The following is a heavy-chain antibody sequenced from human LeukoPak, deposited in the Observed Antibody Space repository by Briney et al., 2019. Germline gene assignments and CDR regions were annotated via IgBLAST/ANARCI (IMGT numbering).Heavy chain of an antibody. Sequence: GGSLRLSCAASGFTVSNKYMTWVRQAPGKGLEWVSLIYSDGRTYYADSVKGRFTISRNNSKNTLYLQMNSLRAEDTAVYYCAKDPMTTVTTTAYWGQGTLVTVSS. V-gene: IGHV3-53*01. D-gene: IGHD4-17*01. CDR3: AKDPMTTVTTTAY. CDR2: IYSDGRT. CDR1: GFTVSNKY. J-gene: IGHJ4*02.